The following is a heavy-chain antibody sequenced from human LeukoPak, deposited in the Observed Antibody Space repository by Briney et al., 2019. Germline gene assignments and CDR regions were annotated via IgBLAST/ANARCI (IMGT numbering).Heavy chain of an antibody. CDR3: AKGAYYYDRTPFDI. V-gene: IGHV3-23*01. Sequence: GGSLRLSCAASGFTFSSFAMSWVRQAPGKGLGWVSALSGSGGSTYYAGSVKGRFTISRDNSKNTLYLQMNSLRAEDTAIYYCAKGAYYYDRTPFDIWGQGTMVTVSS. D-gene: IGHD3-22*01. J-gene: IGHJ3*02. CDR2: LSGSGGST. CDR1: GFTFSSFA.